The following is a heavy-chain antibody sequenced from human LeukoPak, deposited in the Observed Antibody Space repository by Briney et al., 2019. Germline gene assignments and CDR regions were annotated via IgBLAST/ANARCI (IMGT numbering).Heavy chain of an antibody. CDR2: ISWNSGSI. CDR3: AKARYNWNALDY. Sequence: GGSLRLSCAASGFTFDDYAMHWVRQAPGKGLEWVSGISWNSGSIGYADSVKGRFTISRDNAKNSLYLQMNSLRAEDTALYYCAKARYNWNALDYWGKGTPVTVSS. D-gene: IGHD1-20*01. V-gene: IGHV3-9*01. J-gene: IGHJ4*02. CDR1: GFTFDDYA.